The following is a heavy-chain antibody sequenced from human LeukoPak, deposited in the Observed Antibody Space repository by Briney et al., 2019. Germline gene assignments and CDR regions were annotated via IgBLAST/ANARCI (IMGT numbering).Heavy chain of an antibody. D-gene: IGHD4-11*01. CDR3: ARSYSNYVYYYYYMDV. CDR1: GGSISSSSYY. CDR2: IYYSGST. Sequence: SETLSLTCTVSGGSISSSSYYWGWIRQPPGKGLEWIGSIYYSGSTYYNPSLKSRVTISVDTSKNQFSLKPSSVTAADTAVYYCARSYSNYVYYYYYMDVWGKGTTVTVSS. V-gene: IGHV4-39*01. J-gene: IGHJ6*03.